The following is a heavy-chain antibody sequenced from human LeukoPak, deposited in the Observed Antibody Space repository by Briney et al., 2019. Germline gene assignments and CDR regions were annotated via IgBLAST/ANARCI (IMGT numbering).Heavy chain of an antibody. J-gene: IGHJ6*03. V-gene: IGHV3-38-3*01. Sequence: PGGSLRLSCAASGFTVSRNEMSWVGQAPGKGLEWVSSISGGSTYYADSVTGRFTISRDNSKNTLYLQMNSLRAEDTAVYYCAKARTDFYYYYMDVWGKGTTVTVSS. CDR3: AKARTDFYYYYMDV. CDR1: GFTVSRNE. D-gene: IGHD3-3*01. CDR2: ISGGST.